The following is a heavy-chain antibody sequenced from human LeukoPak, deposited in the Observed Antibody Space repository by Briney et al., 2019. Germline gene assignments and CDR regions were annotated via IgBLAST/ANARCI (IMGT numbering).Heavy chain of an antibody. D-gene: IGHD2-15*01. CDR1: GFTFSNYD. CDR3: AKWSPPFDY. Sequence: GGSLRLSCAASGFTFSNYDMHWVRQAPGKGLEWVALISYDGSDKFYADSVKGRFTISRDNSKNTLYLQMNSLRAEDTAVYYCAKWSPPFDYWGQGTLVTVSS. J-gene: IGHJ4*02. V-gene: IGHV3-30*18. CDR2: ISYDGSDK.